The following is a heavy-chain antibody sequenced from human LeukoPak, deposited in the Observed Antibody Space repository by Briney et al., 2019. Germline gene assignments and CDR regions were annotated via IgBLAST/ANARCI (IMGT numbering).Heavy chain of an antibody. V-gene: IGHV3-7*01. CDR2: IKQDGSEK. CDR3: AREAATAIKDL. Sequence: QPGGSLRLSCAASGFTFSSYWMSWVRQAPGRGLEWVANIKQDGSEKYYVDSVKGRFTISRDNAKNSLYLQMNSLRAEDTAVYYCAREAATAIKDLWGQGTLVTVSS. D-gene: IGHD2-2*02. CDR1: GFTFSSYW. J-gene: IGHJ4*02.